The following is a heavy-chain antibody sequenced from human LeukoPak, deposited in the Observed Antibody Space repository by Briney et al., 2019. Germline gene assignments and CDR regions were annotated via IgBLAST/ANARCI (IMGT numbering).Heavy chain of an antibody. Sequence: GGSLRLSCAASGFTFSRYGMHWVRQATGKGLEWVADISYDGSNKYYADSVRGRFNISRDNSKNTLYLQMNSLRAEDTAVYYCAKTSSGSGSYAFDIWGQGTMVTVSS. CDR3: AKTSSGSGSYAFDI. CDR1: GFTFSRYG. CDR2: ISYDGSNK. J-gene: IGHJ3*02. D-gene: IGHD3-10*01. V-gene: IGHV3-30*18.